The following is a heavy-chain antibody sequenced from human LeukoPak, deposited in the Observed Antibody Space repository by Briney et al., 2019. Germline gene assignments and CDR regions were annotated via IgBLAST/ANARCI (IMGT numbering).Heavy chain of an antibody. J-gene: IGHJ4*02. V-gene: IGHV1-18*04. CDR1: GYTFTGYY. CDR2: ISAYNGNT. CDR3: ARERLGSGWYYHY. D-gene: IGHD6-19*01. Sequence: ASVKVSCKASGYTFTGYYMHWVRQAAGQGLEWRGWISAYNGNTNYAQKLQGRVTMTTDTSTSTAYMELRSLRSDDTAVYYCARERLGSGWYYHYWGQGTLVTVSS.